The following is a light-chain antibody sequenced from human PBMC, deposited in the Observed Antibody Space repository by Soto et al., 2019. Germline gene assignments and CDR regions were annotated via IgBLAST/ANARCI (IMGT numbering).Light chain of an antibody. Sequence: QSVLTQPASMSASPGHSITIPWPGNSRDVGGYNYVSWYQQHPGKAPKLMIYEVSNQPSGGSSCLSCSKSGKTASLTISGLQPEHAADYYCGSYTSSSTYIVETGTKATVL. CDR1: SRDVGGYNY. CDR3: GSYTSSSTYI. CDR2: EVS. J-gene: IGLJ1*01. V-gene: IGLV2-14*01.